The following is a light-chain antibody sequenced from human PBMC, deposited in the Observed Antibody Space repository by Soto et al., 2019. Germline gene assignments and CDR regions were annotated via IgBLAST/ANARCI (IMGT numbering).Light chain of an antibody. J-gene: IGLJ1*01. V-gene: IGLV1-40*01. Sequence: QSVLTQPLSESGAPGQRVTISCTGSSSSIGAGYDVHWYQQLPGTAPKLLIYANTNRPSGVPGRFSGSKSGTSASLAITGLQAEDEADYYCQSYDSSLSGYVFGTGTKVTVL. CDR1: SSSIGAGYD. CDR2: ANT. CDR3: QSYDSSLSGYV.